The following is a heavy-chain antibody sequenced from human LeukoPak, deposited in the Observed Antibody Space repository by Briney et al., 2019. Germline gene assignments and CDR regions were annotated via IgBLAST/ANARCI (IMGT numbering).Heavy chain of an antibody. CDR2: INTYNGNT. CDR3: ARAIAAADSYGMDV. CDR1: GYTFTSYG. D-gene: IGHD6-13*01. Sequence: ASVKVSCKASGYTFTSYGISWVRQAPGQGLEWMGWINTYNGNTNYAQKIQGRVTMTTDTSTSTAYMEVRSLRSDDTAVYYCARAIAAADSYGMDVWGQGTTVTVSS. V-gene: IGHV1-18*01. J-gene: IGHJ6*02.